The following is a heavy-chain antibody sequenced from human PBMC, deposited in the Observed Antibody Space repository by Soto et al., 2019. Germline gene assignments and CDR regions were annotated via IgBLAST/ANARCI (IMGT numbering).Heavy chain of an antibody. D-gene: IGHD3-22*01. Sequence: SLRLSCASSGLTFSSYGMHLVRQAPGKGLEWVAVISYAGSNKHYADSVKGRFTISRDNSKNTLDLQMNSLRAEDTAVYYCAKDTYYHDSSGYYIFDSWGQGTLVTVSS. CDR1: GLTFSSYG. CDR2: ISYAGSNK. CDR3: AKDTYYHDSSGYYIFDS. V-gene: IGHV3-30*18. J-gene: IGHJ4*02.